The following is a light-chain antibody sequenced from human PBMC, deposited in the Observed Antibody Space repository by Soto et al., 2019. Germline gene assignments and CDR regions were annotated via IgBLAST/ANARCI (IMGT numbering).Light chain of an antibody. V-gene: IGLV2-14*03. CDR2: DVT. Sequence: QSVLTQPASVSGSPGQTITISCTGTSSDIGGYNYVSWYQQSPGKAPKLLIYDVTNRPSGVSDRFSGSKSGNAASLRISGLQAEDEADYYCGSYSATSSLLVFGGGTKVTVL. CDR1: SSDIGGYNY. CDR3: GSYSATSSLLV. J-gene: IGLJ2*01.